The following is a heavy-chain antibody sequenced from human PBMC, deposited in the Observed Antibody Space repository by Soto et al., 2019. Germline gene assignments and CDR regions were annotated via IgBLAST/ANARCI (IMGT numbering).Heavy chain of an antibody. CDR3: GKELMGEQWLGVMHY. V-gene: IGHV3-30*18. J-gene: IGHJ4*02. Sequence: QVQLEESGGNVVQPGRSLRLSCAASGFSFSDYGMHWVRQAPGKGLESVALLSYDGDKEYYADSVKGRFTISRDNSKNTVFLQMNSLRPEDMAVYYCGKELMGEQWLGVMHYWGQGTLVTVSS. D-gene: IGHD6-19*01. CDR2: LSYDGDKE. CDR1: GFSFSDYG.